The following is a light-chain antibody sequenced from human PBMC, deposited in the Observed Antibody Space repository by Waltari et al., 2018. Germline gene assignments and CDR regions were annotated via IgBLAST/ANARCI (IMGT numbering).Light chain of an antibody. CDR3: CSYAGSYTYV. Sequence: QSALAQPRSVSGSPGQSVTISCTGSSSNVGGYNYVSWYQQYPGQAPKLMLYDVNKRPAGVPHRFSGSKSGDTASLNISGLQAEDEADYYCCSYAGSYTYVFGTGTKVTV. V-gene: IGLV2-11*01. J-gene: IGLJ1*01. CDR2: DVN. CDR1: SSNVGGYNY.